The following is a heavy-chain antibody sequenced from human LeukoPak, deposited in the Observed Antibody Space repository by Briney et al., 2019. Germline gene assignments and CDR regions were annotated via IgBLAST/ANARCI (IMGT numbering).Heavy chain of an antibody. CDR3: AKQFVDI. V-gene: IGHV3-23*01. Sequence: PGGSLRLSCAASGFTFTNYAMNWVRQASGKGLEWVSSISGSGDDTSYADSVKGRFTISRDNSRNTLYLQMNSLRAEDTAVYYCAKQFVDIWGQGTLVTVSS. CDR1: GFTFTNYA. J-gene: IGHJ5*02. D-gene: IGHD5-24*01. CDR2: ISGSGDDT.